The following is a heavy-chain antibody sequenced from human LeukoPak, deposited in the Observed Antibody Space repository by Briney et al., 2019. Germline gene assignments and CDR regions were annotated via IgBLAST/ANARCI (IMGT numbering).Heavy chain of an antibody. CDR1: GFTVSSYY. CDR2: IYSGGST. D-gene: IGHD6-19*01. V-gene: IGHV3-66*01. Sequence: PGGSLRLSCDASGFTVSSYYMSWVRQAPGKGLEWVSVIYSGGSTYYADSVRGRFTISRDNSKNTLYLQMNSLRAEDTAVYYCARGIVVAAPVYRGQGTLVTVSS. J-gene: IGHJ4*02. CDR3: ARGIVVAAPVY.